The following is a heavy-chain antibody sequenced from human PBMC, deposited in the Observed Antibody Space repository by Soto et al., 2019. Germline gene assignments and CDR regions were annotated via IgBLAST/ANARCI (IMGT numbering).Heavy chain of an antibody. CDR1: GGTFSDYV. CDR2: IIAMSGTV. CDR3: ARDAGYIWFDP. D-gene: IGHD6-13*01. Sequence: QVQRVQSGSEVKRPGSSVRVSCNAVGGTFSDYVISWERQAPGQGLEWRGGIIAMSGTVNNAQKFQDRVTTTADESTSTANMALSSLRSEDAAIYYCARDAGYIWFDPWGQGTLVTVSS. V-gene: IGHV1-69*01. J-gene: IGHJ5*02.